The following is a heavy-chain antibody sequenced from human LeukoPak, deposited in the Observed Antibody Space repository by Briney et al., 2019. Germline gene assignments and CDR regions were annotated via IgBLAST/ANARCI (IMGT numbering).Heavy chain of an antibody. J-gene: IGHJ5*02. V-gene: IGHV1-18*01. Sequence: ASVKVSCKASGYTFTSYGFSWVRQAPGQGLEWMGWISSYIGDTNYAQRVQDRVTMTTDTATSTAYMELRSLRSDDTAVYYCARVPLGDSSTYYYPKPDWFDPWGQGTLVIVSS. D-gene: IGHD3-22*01. CDR3: ARVPLGDSSTYYYPKPDWFDP. CDR1: GYTFTSYG. CDR2: ISSYIGDT.